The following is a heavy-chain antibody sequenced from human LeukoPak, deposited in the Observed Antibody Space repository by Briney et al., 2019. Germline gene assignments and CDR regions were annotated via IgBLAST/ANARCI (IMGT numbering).Heavy chain of an antibody. Sequence: SETLSLTCTVSGGSISSYYWSWIRQPPGKGLEWIGYIYYSGNSNYNPSLKSRVTISVDTSKNQISLKLSSVTAADTAVYFCARGSGRYYYWGQGTLVTVSS. J-gene: IGHJ4*02. D-gene: IGHD6-19*01. CDR3: ARGSGRYYY. V-gene: IGHV4-59*01. CDR2: IYYSGNS. CDR1: GGSISSYY.